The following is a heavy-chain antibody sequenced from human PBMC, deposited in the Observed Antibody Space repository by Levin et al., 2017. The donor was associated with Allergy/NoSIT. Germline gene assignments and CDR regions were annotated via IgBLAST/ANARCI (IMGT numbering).Heavy chain of an antibody. V-gene: IGHV3-30-3*01. CDR2: ISYDGSNK. J-gene: IGHJ3*02. CDR3: ARESLVGRIAAADGDAFDI. Sequence: GGSLRLSCAASGFTFSSYAMHWVRQAPGKGLEWVAVISYDGSNKYYADSVKGRFTISRDNSKNTLYLQMNSLRAEDTAVYYCARESLVGRIAAADGDAFDIWGQGTMVTVSS. D-gene: IGHD6-13*01. CDR1: GFTFSSYA.